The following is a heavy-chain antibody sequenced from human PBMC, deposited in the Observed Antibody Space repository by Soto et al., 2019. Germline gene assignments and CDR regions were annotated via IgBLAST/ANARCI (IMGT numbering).Heavy chain of an antibody. V-gene: IGHV1-2*02. J-gene: IGHJ5*02. CDR2: INPNSGGT. D-gene: IGHD3-9*01. CDR1: GYTCTGYY. CDR3: AREGAYYDILTGYYPTPFDP. Sequence: ASVKVSCKASGYTCTGYYMHWVLQAPGQGLEWMGWINPNSGGTNYAQKFQGRVTMTRDTSISTAYMELSRLRSDDTAVYYCAREGAYYDILTGYYPTPFDPWGQGTLVTVSS.